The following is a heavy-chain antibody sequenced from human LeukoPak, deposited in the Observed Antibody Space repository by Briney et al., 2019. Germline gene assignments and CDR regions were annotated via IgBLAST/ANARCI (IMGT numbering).Heavy chain of an antibody. J-gene: IGHJ3*02. Sequence: GGSLRLSCAASGFPFSSYVMHWLRQAPGEGLEWVAVIWFDGGKIYYADSVKGRFTISRDDAKNSLYLQMNSLIAEDTAIYYCARNRISAAGCVFDIWGQGTMVTVSS. CDR2: IWFDGGKI. D-gene: IGHD6-13*01. V-gene: IGHV3-33*01. CDR1: GFPFSSYV. CDR3: ARNRISAAGCVFDI.